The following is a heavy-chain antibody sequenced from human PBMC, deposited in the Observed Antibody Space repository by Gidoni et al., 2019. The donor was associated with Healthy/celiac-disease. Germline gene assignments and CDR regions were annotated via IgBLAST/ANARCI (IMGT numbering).Heavy chain of an antibody. Sequence: EVQLVESGGGLVQPGRSLRLSCTASGFTFGDYAMSWFRQAPGKGLEWVGVIRSKAYGGTTEYAASVKGRFTISRDDSKSIAYLQMNSLKTEDTAVYYCTRDKYYDSSGYYDGDDAFDIWGQGTMVTVSS. CDR3: TRDKYYDSSGYYDGDDAFDI. D-gene: IGHD3-22*01. V-gene: IGHV3-49*03. J-gene: IGHJ3*02. CDR1: GFTFGDYA. CDR2: IRSKAYGGTT.